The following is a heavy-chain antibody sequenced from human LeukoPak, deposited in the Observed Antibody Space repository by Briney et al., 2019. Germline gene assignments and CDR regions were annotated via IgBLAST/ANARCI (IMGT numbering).Heavy chain of an antibody. D-gene: IGHD2-2*02. J-gene: IGHJ3*02. CDR3: ARGLEGCSSTSCYTNDAFDI. CDR2: IIPIFGTA. Sequence: ASVKVSCKASGGTFSSYAISWVRQAPGQGLEWMGGIIPIFGTANYAQKFQGRVAITADESTSTAYMELTSLRSEDTAVYYCARGLEGCSSTSCYTNDAFDIWGQGTVVTVSS. CDR1: GGTFSSYA. V-gene: IGHV1-69*13.